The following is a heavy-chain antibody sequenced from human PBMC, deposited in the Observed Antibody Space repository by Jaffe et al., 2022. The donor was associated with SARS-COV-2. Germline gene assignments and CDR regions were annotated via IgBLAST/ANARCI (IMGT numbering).Heavy chain of an antibody. Sequence: EVQLVESGGGLVKPGGSLRLSCAASGFTFSSYSMNWVRQAPGKGLEWVSSISSSSGYIYYADSVKGRFTISRDNAKNSLYLQMNSLRAEDTAVYYCARATRGYCSTSSCYGFDQWGQGTLVTVSS. CDR3: ARATRGYCSTSSCYGFDQ. CDR1: GFTFSSYS. CDR2: ISSSSGYI. J-gene: IGHJ4*02. V-gene: IGHV3-21*02. D-gene: IGHD2-2*01.